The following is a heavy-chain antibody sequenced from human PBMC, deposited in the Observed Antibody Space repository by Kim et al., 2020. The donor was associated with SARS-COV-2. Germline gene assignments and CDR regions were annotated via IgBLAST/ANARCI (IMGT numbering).Heavy chain of an antibody. V-gene: IGHV5-51*01. CDR3: ARQAAADNFDY. Sequence: RYIPSFQGQVTISADKSISTAYLQWSSLKASDTAMYYCARQAAADNFDYWGQGTLVTVSS. J-gene: IGHJ4*02. D-gene: IGHD6-13*01.